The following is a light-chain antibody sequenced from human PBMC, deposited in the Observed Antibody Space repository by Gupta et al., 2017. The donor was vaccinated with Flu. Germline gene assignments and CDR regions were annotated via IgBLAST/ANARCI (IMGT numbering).Light chain of an antibody. V-gene: IGLV2-14*01. CDR2: EVT. Sequence: DIGGYNYVSWYQQHPGKAPKLIIYEVTNRPSGVSNRFSGSKSGNTASLTISGLQPEDEADYYCTSFTEYTAPYVFGTGTKVTVL. CDR1: DIGGYNY. J-gene: IGLJ1*01. CDR3: TSFTEYTAPYV.